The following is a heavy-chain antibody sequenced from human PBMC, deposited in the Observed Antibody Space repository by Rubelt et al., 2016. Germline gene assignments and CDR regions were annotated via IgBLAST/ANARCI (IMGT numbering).Heavy chain of an antibody. Sequence: EVQLVESGGGLVQPGGSRRLSCAASGLSFSNYWMSWVRQAPGKGLEWVANIKHDGGEKYYVDSVRGRFTIYRDNAKNSLCLKMNGLRAEDTAVDHCVTFSGESSAYYMMWDCWGQGTLVTVSS. CDR3: VTFSGESSAYYMMWDC. CDR2: IKHDGGEK. D-gene: IGHD3-3*01. J-gene: IGHJ4*02. CDR1: GLSFSNYW. V-gene: IGHV3-7*02.